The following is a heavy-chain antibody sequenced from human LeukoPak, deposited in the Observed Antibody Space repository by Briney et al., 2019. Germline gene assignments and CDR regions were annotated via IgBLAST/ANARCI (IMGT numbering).Heavy chain of an antibody. D-gene: IGHD6-13*01. CDR1: GGSISRYY. Sequence: PSETLSLTCTVSGGSISRYYWSWIRQPPGKGPEWIGYFYYTGSTNYNPSLKSRVTISVDTSKNQFSLKLSSVTAADTAVYYCARHSGSSWYTAFDIWGQGTMVTVSS. CDR3: ARHSGSSWYTAFDI. CDR2: FYYTGST. J-gene: IGHJ3*02. V-gene: IGHV4-59*08.